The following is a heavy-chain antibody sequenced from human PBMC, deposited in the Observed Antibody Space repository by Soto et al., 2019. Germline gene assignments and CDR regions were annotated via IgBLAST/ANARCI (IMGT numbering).Heavy chain of an antibody. CDR3: ARGSLSFDFDS. D-gene: IGHD1-26*01. CDR2: ISGDGINT. J-gene: IGHJ4*02. V-gene: IGHV3-30*03. Sequence: QIQLVESGGDVVQPGKSLRLSCAASGFNFGFFGMHWVRQAPGKGLEWVAFISGDGINTQYADSVRGRFTLSRDYSRKTMYLQMDSLRDEDTALYYWARGSLSFDFDSWGLGTLVTVSS. CDR1: GFNFGFFG.